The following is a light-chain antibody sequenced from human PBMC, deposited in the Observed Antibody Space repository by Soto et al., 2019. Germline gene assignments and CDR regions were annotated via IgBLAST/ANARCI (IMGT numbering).Light chain of an antibody. CDR2: DAS. Sequence: EIVLTQSPATLSLSPGERATLSCRASQSVSSYLALYQQKPGQAHRLLIYDASNRATGIPDRFSGSGSGTDFTLTISSLEPEDCAVYYCQQRSNWPPITFGGGTKVEIK. CDR1: QSVSSY. V-gene: IGKV3-11*01. J-gene: IGKJ4*01. CDR3: QQRSNWPPIT.